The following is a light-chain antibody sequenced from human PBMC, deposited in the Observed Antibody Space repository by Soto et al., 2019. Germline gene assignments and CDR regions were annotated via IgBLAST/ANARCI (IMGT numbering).Light chain of an antibody. CDR1: QRVASD. CDR3: QQYGSSPRT. V-gene: IGKV3-20*01. J-gene: IGKJ1*01. Sequence: VLTQSPGTLSLSPGEGATLSCRASQRVASDLAWYLQKPGQPPRLLIYDASIRATGIPDRISGSGSERDFTLTISRLEPEDFAVYYCQQYGSSPRTFGQGTKVEIK. CDR2: DAS.